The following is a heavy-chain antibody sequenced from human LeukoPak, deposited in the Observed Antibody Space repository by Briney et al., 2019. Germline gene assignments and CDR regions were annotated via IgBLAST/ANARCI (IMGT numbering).Heavy chain of an antibody. Sequence: SVMVSCKASGGTFSSYAISWVRQAPGQGLEWMGGIIPIFGTANYAQKFQGRVTITADESTSTAYMELSSLRSEDTAVYYCARGPKGYCSGGSCFPLGYWGQGTLVTVSS. V-gene: IGHV1-69*01. CDR1: GGTFSSYA. CDR2: IIPIFGTA. CDR3: ARGPKGYCSGGSCFPLGY. D-gene: IGHD2-15*01. J-gene: IGHJ4*02.